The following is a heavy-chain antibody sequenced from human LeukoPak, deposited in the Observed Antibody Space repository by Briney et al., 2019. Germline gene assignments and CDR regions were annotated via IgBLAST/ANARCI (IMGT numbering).Heavy chain of an antibody. D-gene: IGHD7-27*01. Sequence: GESLKISCQISGYDFAGYWIAWVRRMPGKGLEWMGIIYPGDSHTTYSPSLQGQVTISADKSISTAYLQWSSLKASDTAMYYCARRVGTQYYFDYWGQGTLVTVSS. CDR1: GYDFAGYW. CDR2: IYPGDSHT. V-gene: IGHV5-51*01. CDR3: ARRVGTQYYFDY. J-gene: IGHJ4*02.